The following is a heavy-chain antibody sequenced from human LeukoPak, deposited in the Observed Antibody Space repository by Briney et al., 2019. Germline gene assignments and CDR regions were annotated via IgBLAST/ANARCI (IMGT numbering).Heavy chain of an antibody. CDR1: GASISSYY. V-gene: IGHV4-59*01. D-gene: IGHD3-22*01. Sequence: SETLSLTCTVSGASISSYYWSWIRQPPGKGLEWMGYIYYSGSTNYNPSLKSRVTISVDTSKNQFSLKLSSVTAADTAVYYCARGGDYYDSSGYYRPVNYYYYGMDVWGQGTTVTVSS. CDR2: IYYSGST. J-gene: IGHJ6*02. CDR3: ARGGDYYDSSGYYRPVNYYYYGMDV.